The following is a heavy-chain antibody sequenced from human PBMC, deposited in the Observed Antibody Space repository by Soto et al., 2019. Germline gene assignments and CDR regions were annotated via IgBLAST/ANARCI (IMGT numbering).Heavy chain of an antibody. D-gene: IGHD5-18*01. CDR3: SRTGYIYGSDAFDV. V-gene: IGHV4-31*03. Sequence: SETLSLTCTVSGGSISSEQYYWSWIRQRPGKGLEWIGYMYYTGSAYYNPSLKSRVAISADTSERQFSLKLSSMTAADTAIYYCSRTGYIYGSDAFDVWGQGTVVTVSS. J-gene: IGHJ3*01. CDR2: MYYTGSA. CDR1: GGSISSEQYY.